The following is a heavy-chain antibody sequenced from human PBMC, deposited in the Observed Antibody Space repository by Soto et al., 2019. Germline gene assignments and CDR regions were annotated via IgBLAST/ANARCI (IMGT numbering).Heavy chain of an antibody. Sequence: GASVKVSCKASGYTFTGYYMHWVRQAPGQGLEWMGWINPNSGGTNYAQKFQGRVTMTRDTSISTAYMELSRLRSDDTAVYYCAIPRYSSSWYLPTYDAFDIWGQGTMVTVSS. D-gene: IGHD6-13*01. J-gene: IGHJ3*02. CDR2: INPNSGGT. CDR3: AIPRYSSSWYLPTYDAFDI. V-gene: IGHV1-2*02. CDR1: GYTFTGYY.